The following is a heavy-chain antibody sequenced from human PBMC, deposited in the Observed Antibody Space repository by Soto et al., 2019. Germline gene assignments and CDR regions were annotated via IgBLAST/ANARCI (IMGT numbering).Heavy chain of an antibody. V-gene: IGHV3-33*01. Sequence: GGSLRLSCAASGFTFSSYGMHWVRQAPGKGLEWVAVIWYDGSNKYYADSVKGRFTISRDNSKNTLYLQMNSLRAEDTAVYYCARDPHPYGSSGYYFHYWGQGTLVTVS. CDR3: ARDPHPYGSSGYYFHY. D-gene: IGHD3-22*01. CDR2: IWYDGSNK. CDR1: GFTFSSYG. J-gene: IGHJ4*02.